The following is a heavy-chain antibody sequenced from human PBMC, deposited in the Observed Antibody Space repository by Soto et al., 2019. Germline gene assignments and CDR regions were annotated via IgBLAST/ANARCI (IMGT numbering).Heavy chain of an antibody. CDR3: AREYSILDY. CDR1: GFTFSSYE. CDR2: ISSSGSTI. J-gene: IGHJ4*02. D-gene: IGHD6-13*01. Sequence: EVQLVESGGGLVQPGGSLRLSCAASGFTFSSYEMNWVRQAPGKGLEWVSYISSSGSTIYYADSVKGRFTISRDNVKNSLYLQMNSLRAEDTAVYYCAREYSILDYWGQGTLVTVSS. V-gene: IGHV3-48*03.